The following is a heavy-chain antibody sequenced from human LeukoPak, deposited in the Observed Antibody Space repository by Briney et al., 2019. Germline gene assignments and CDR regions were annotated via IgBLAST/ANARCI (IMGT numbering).Heavy chain of an antibody. J-gene: IGHJ6*04. CDR3: ARCPPFTSGSRGMYV. CDR1: GGSFSGHY. CDR2: INHSGNS. V-gene: IGHV4-34*01. D-gene: IGHD6-19*01. Sequence: SETLFLTCAVYGGSFSGHYWSWVRQPPGKGLEWIGEINHSGNSNYNPALKSRFTISVDTSKNQFSLRLNSVTAVDTAVYYCARCPPFTSGSRGMYVWGKGTKVTVSS.